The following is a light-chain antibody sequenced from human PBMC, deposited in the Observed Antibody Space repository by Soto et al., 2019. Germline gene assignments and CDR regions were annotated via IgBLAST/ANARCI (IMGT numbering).Light chain of an antibody. CDR2: AAS. J-gene: IGKJ4*01. CDR1: QSIRNY. Sequence: DIQMTQFPSSLSASVGDRVTITCRASQSIRNYLHWYQQKPGKAPKLLIYAASSLKSGVPSRFIGSGSGTDFTLTISSLQPEDFATYHCQQSSRTPLTFGGGTKVAIK. CDR3: QQSSRTPLT. V-gene: IGKV1-39*01.